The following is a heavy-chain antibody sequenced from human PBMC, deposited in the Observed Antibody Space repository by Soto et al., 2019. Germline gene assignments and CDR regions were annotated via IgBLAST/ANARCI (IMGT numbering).Heavy chain of an antibody. V-gene: IGHV3-23*01. Sequence: EVQLLESGGGLGQPGGSLRLSCAASGFTLSNYAMTWVRQAPGKGLGWVSTIGSGGDSTYYADAVKGRFTISRDNSKNTLYLQMNSLRGEDTAVYYCAKDPYSGASFMRAVDYWGQGTLVTVSS. CDR1: GFTLSNYA. CDR3: AKDPYSGASFMRAVDY. CDR2: IGSGGDST. J-gene: IGHJ4*02. D-gene: IGHD6-19*01.